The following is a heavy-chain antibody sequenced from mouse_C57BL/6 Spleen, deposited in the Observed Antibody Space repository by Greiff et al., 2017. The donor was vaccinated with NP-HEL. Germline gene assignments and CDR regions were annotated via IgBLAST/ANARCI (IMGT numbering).Heavy chain of an antibody. V-gene: IGHV1-69*01. D-gene: IGHD2-4*01. CDR2: IDPSDSYT. Sequence: VQLQQSGAELVMPGASVKLSCKASGYTFTSYWMHWVKQRPGQGLEWIGEIDPSDSYTNYNQKFKGKSTLTVDKSSSTAYMQLSSLTSEDSAAYYCARRGHDYDGHFDYWGQGTTLTVSS. J-gene: IGHJ2*01. CDR3: ARRGHDYDGHFDY. CDR1: GYTFTSYW.